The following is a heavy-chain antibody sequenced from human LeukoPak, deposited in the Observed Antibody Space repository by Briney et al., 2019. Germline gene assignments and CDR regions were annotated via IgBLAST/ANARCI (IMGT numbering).Heavy chain of an antibody. CDR2: IIPILGIA. CDR1: GGTFSSYA. V-gene: IGHV1-69*04. D-gene: IGHD6-19*01. CDR3: ARSRSGWQEPLGDFDY. J-gene: IGHJ4*02. Sequence: SVKVSCKASGGTFSSYAISWVRQAPGQGLEWMGRIIPILGIANYAQKFQGRVTITADKSTSTAYMELSSLRSEDTAVYYCARSRSGWQEPLGDFDYWGQGTLVTVSS.